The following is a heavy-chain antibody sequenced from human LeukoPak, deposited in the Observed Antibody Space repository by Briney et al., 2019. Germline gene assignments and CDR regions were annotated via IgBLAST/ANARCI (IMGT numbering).Heavy chain of an antibody. CDR3: ARAPGGYYYDSSGYYFSAPYYLDY. J-gene: IGHJ4*02. Sequence: GGSLRLSCAASGFTFSSYWMSWVRQAPGKGLEWVANIKQDGSEKYYVDSVKGRFTISRDNAKNSLYLQMNSLRAEDTAVYYCARAPGGYYYDSSGYYFSAPYYLDYWGQGTLVTVSS. CDR1: GFTFSSYW. D-gene: IGHD3-22*01. CDR2: IKQDGSEK. V-gene: IGHV3-7*01.